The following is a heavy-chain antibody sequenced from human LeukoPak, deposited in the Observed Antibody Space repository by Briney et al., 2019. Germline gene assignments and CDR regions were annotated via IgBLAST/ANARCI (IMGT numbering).Heavy chain of an antibody. J-gene: IGHJ4*02. CDR2: ISSSSSYT. Sequence: GGSLRLSCAASGFTFSDYYMSWIRQAPGKGLEWVSYISSSSSYTNYADSVKGRFTISRDNAKNSLYLQMNSLRAEDTAVYYCAGENYYESSGFNWGQGTLVTVSS. V-gene: IGHV3-11*06. CDR3: AGENYYESSGFN. D-gene: IGHD3-22*01. CDR1: GFTFSDYY.